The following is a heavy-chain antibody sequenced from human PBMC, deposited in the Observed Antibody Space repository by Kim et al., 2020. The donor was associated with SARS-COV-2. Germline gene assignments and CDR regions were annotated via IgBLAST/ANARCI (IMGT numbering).Heavy chain of an antibody. D-gene: IGHD6-19*01. CDR3: ARLLSSGAVAGQYYFDY. V-gene: IGHV4-39*01. Sequence: SETLSLTCTVSGGSISSSSYYWGWIRQPPGKGLEWIGSIYYSGSTYYNPSLKSRVTISVDTSKNQFSLKLSSVTAADTAVYYCARLLSSGAVAGQYYFDYWGQGTLVTVSS. J-gene: IGHJ4*02. CDR2: IYYSGST. CDR1: GGSISSSSYY.